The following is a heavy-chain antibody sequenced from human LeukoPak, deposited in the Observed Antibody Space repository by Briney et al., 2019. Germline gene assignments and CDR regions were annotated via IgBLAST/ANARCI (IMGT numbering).Heavy chain of an antibody. Sequence: GGSPRLSCAASGFMFSNSWMYWVRQGPGKGPVWVSRMKTDGTRIEYADSVKGRLTISRDNAKNTLYLHMNSLRAEDTAVYYCIRSVYDGSGYYRVLEYWGQGTLVTVSS. CDR3: IRSVYDGSGYYRVLEY. V-gene: IGHV3-74*01. CDR2: MKTDGTRI. D-gene: IGHD3-22*01. CDR1: GFMFSNSW. J-gene: IGHJ4*02.